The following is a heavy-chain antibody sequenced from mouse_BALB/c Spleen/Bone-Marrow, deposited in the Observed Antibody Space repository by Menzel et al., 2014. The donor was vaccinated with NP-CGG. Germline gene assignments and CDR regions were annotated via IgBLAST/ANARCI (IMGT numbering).Heavy chain of an antibody. CDR2: IIPSNGRT. CDR3: AREFYDKGQFPY. D-gene: IGHD2-3*01. CDR1: GYTFTSYW. V-gene: IGHV1S81*02. J-gene: IGHJ3*01. Sequence: VQLQESGAELVKPGASVKLSCKASGYTFTSYWMDWVKQRPGHGLEWIGEIIPSNGRTNYNEKFKSKATFTADTSSSTEYMQLNILTYEESEVYDYAREFYDKGQFPYWGQGTLVIVSA.